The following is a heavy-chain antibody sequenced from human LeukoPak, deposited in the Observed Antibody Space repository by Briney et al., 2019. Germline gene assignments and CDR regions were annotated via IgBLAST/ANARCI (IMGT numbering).Heavy chain of an antibody. D-gene: IGHD6-19*01. CDR2: IKQDGSEK. V-gene: IGHV3-7*01. J-gene: IGHJ4*02. CDR3: ARSYSSGWHHFDY. CDR1: GFTFSSYW. Sequence: GGSLRLSCAASGFTFSSYWMSWVRQAPGKGLEWVANIKQDGSEKYYVDSVKGRFTISRDNAKNSLYLQMNSLRAEDTAVYYCARSYSSGWHHFDYWGQGTLVTVSS.